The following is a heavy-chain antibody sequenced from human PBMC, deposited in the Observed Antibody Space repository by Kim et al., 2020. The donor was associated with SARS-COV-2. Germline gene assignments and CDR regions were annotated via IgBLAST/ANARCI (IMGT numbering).Heavy chain of an antibody. Sequence: GGSLRLSCAVSGFTVSSNYMSWVRQAPGKGLEWVSVIYSGGSTYYADSVKGRFTISRDNSKNTLYLQMNSLRAEDTAVYYCARDYYDSSGYYLFDYWGQGTLVTVSS. CDR3: ARDYYDSSGYYLFDY. CDR2: IYSGGST. J-gene: IGHJ4*02. V-gene: IGHV3-53*01. CDR1: GFTVSSNY. D-gene: IGHD3-22*01.